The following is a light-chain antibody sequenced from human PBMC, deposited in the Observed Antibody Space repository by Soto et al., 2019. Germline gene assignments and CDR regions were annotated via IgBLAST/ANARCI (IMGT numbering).Light chain of an antibody. CDR1: SGSIASNY. J-gene: IGLJ2*01. CDR2: ESN. Sequence: NFMLTQPHSVSESPGKTVTISCTRSSGSIASNYVQWFQQRPGSSPTTVIYESNQRPSGVPDRFSGSIDSTSNSASLTISGLKTEDEADYYCQSYDGGNLVFGGGTKLTVL. V-gene: IGLV6-57*01. CDR3: QSYDGGNLV.